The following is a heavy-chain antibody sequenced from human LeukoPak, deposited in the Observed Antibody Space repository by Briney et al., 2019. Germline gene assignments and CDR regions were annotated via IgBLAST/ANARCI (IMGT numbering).Heavy chain of an antibody. D-gene: IGHD3-10*01. Sequence: GGSLRLSCAASGFTFSSYALSWVRQAPGKGLEWVSAISESGGSTYYADSVKGRFTISRDNSRNTLSLQMNSLRVEDTAVYYCAVAGSGTFDIWGQGTVVIVSS. V-gene: IGHV3-23*01. CDR3: AVAGSGTFDI. CDR1: GFTFSSYA. CDR2: ISESGGST. J-gene: IGHJ3*02.